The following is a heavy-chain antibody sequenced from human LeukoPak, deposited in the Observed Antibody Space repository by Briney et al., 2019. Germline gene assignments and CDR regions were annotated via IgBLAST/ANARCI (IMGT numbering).Heavy chain of an antibody. CDR3: ARRSPCSSWYFDY. V-gene: IGHV4-4*09. J-gene: IGHJ4*02. CDR2: IYTTGST. Sequence: SETLTLTCSVSGASISSYSWSWIRQPPGKGLEWIGYIYTTGSTDYNPSLKSRVTMSGDTSKNQFSLKLSSATAADTAVYYCARRSPCSSWYFDYWGQGTLVTVSS. CDR1: GASISSYS. D-gene: IGHD6-13*01.